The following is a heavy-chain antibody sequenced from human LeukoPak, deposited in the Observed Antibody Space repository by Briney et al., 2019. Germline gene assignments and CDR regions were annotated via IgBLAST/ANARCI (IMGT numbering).Heavy chain of an antibody. D-gene: IGHD6-13*01. Sequence: SETLSLTCTVSGGSISSYYWSWIRQPPGKGLEWIGYIYYSGSTNYNPSLKSRVTISVDTSKNQFSLKLSSVTAADTAVYCCARHGLSSSHFDYWGEGTLVTVSS. J-gene: IGHJ4*02. V-gene: IGHV4-59*08. CDR2: IYYSGST. CDR1: GGSISSYY. CDR3: ARHGLSSSHFDY.